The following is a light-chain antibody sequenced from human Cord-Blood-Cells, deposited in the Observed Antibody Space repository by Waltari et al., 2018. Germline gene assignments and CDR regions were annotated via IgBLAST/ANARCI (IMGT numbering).Light chain of an antibody. Sequence: DIVMTQSPDSLAVSLGERATINCKSSQSVLYSSNNKNYLAWYQQEPGQPPKRLIYWASTRESGVPDRCSGSGSGTDFTLTISSLQAEDVAVYYCQQYYSTPPTFGQGTKVEIK. V-gene: IGKV4-1*01. CDR2: WAS. J-gene: IGKJ1*01. CDR1: QSVLYSSNNKNY. CDR3: QQYYSTPPT.